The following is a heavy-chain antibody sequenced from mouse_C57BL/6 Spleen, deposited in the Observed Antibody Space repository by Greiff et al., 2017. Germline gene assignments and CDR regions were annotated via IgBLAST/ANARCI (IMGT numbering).Heavy chain of an antibody. CDR3: ARKRVVATPYAMDY. CDR1: GYSFTGYY. J-gene: IGHJ4*01. D-gene: IGHD1-1*01. Sequence: EVQLQQSGPELVKPGASVKISCKASGYSFTGYYMNWVKQSPEKSLEWIGEINPSTGGTTYNQKFKAKATLTVDKSSSTAYMQLKSLTSEDSAVYYCARKRVVATPYAMDYWGQGTSVTVSS. CDR2: INPSTGGT. V-gene: IGHV1-42*01.